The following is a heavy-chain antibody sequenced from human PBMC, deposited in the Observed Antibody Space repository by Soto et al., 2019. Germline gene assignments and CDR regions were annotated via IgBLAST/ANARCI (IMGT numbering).Heavy chain of an antibody. V-gene: IGHV3-23*01. J-gene: IGHJ2*01. CDR2: ISGSGAST. CDR1: GFTFTSYA. CDR3: AKEKGVLGATQNDWCFDL. D-gene: IGHD1-26*01. Sequence: GGSLRLSCAASGFTFTSYAMSWVRQAPGKGLEWVSAISGSGASTYYADSVKGRFTISRDNSKNTLYLQMNSLRAEDTALYYCAKEKGVLGATQNDWCFDLWGRGTLVTVSS.